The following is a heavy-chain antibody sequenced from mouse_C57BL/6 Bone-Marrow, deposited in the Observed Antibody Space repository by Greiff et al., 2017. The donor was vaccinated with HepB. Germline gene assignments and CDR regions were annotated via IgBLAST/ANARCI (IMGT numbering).Heavy chain of an antibody. Sequence: EVKLVESGGGLVQPGESLKLSCESHAYEFPSHDMSWVRKTPEKRLELVAAINSDGGSTYYPDTMERRFIISRDNTKKTLYLQMSSLRSEDTALYYCARRYYVYAMDYWGQGTSVTVSS. CDR1: AYEFPSHD. CDR2: INSDGGST. J-gene: IGHJ4*01. V-gene: IGHV5-2*01. CDR3: ARRYYVYAMDY. D-gene: IGHD1-1*01.